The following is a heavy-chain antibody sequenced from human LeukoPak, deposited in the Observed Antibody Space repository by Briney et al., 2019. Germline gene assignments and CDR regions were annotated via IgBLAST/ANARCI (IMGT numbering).Heavy chain of an antibody. J-gene: IGHJ4*02. CDR2: ISWNSGSI. V-gene: IGHV3-9*01. D-gene: IGHD6-19*01. CDR1: GFTFGDYA. Sequence: GGSLRLSCAASGFTFGDYAMHWVRQAPGKGLEWVSGISWNSGSIGYADSVKGRFTISRDNAKNSLYLQMNSLRAEDTALYYCAKDIEATHVAGFDYWGQGTLVTVSS. CDR3: AKDIEATHVAGFDY.